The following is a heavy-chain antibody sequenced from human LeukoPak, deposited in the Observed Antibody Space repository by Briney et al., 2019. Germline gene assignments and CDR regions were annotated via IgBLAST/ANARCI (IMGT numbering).Heavy chain of an antibody. CDR1: GFTFNSYA. Sequence: PGGSLRLSCVASGFTFNSYAMSWVRQAPGRGLEWVSAITGSGLSTYYTDSVKGRFTISRDNSKNTLSLQMNSLRAEDTAIYYCAKGSSSVWPYYFDSWGQGTLVTVSS. J-gene: IGHJ4*02. V-gene: IGHV3-23*01. D-gene: IGHD6-19*01. CDR3: AKGSSSVWPYYFDS. CDR2: ITGSGLST.